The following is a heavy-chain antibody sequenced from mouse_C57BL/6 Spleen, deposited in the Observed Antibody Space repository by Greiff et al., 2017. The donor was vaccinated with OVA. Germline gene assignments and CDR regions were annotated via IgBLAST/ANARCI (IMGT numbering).Heavy chain of an antibody. V-gene: IGHV1-81*01. Sequence: VQLQQSGAELARPGASVKLSCKASGYTFTSYGISWVKQRTGQGLEWIGEIYPRSGNTYYNEKFKGKATLTADKSSSTAYMELRSLTSEDSAVYFCARRRDWDWDYGGQGTTLTVSS. D-gene: IGHD4-1*01. J-gene: IGHJ2*01. CDR2: IYPRSGNT. CDR3: ARRRDWDWDY. CDR1: GYTFTSYG.